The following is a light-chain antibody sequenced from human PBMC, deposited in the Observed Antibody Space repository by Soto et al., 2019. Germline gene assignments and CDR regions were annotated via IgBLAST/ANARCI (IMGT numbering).Light chain of an antibody. V-gene: IGKV1-5*03. CDR2: KAS. CDR1: QNINNG. Sequence: DIQMTQSPSTLSASVGDRVTITCLASQNINNGLAWYQQKPGRDPNLLIYKASILESGVPSRFSGSGSGTEVTLTISSLQPDDCATYFCLSYDSYSYTFGQGTELEIK. J-gene: IGKJ2*01. CDR3: LSYDSYSYT.